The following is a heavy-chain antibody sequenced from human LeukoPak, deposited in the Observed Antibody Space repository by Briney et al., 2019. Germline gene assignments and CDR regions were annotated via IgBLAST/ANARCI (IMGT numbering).Heavy chain of an antibody. CDR1: GFTVSSNY. CDR3: ARHYCSSTTCYRNFDY. J-gene: IGHJ4*02. Sequence: PGGSLRLSCAASGFTVSSNYMSWVRQAPGKGLEWVSVIYSGGSTYYADSVKGRFTISRHNSKNTLYLQMNSLKAEDTAVYYCARHYCSSTTCYRNFDYWGQGTLVTVSS. V-gene: IGHV3-53*04. D-gene: IGHD2-2*01. CDR2: IYSGGST.